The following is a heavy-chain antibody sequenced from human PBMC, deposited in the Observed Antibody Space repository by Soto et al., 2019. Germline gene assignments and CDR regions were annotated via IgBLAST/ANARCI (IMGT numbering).Heavy chain of an antibody. Sequence: GGSLRLSCAASGFTFSSFDMHWVRQATGKSLEWVSGIGTAGDTYYPDSVKGRFTISRENAKNSLYLQMDSLRAGDTAVYYCARSHGYGHFDYWGQGTLVTVSS. CDR2: IGTAGDT. CDR3: ARSHGYGHFDY. V-gene: IGHV3-13*01. J-gene: IGHJ4*02. CDR1: GFTFSSFD. D-gene: IGHD5-18*01.